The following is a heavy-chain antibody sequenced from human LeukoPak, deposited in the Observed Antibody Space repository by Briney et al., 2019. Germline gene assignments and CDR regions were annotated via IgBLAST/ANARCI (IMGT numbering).Heavy chain of an antibody. V-gene: IGHV4-34*01. D-gene: IGHD3-10*01. J-gene: IGHJ3*02. CDR3: ARSEASLLWFGELFPGAAFDI. Sequence: SETLSLTCAVYGGSFSGYYWSWIRQPPGKGLEWIGEINHSGSTNYNPSLKSRVTISVDTSKNQFSLKLSSVTAADTAVYYCARSEASLLWFGELFPGAAFDIWGQGTMVTVSS. CDR1: GGSFSGYY. CDR2: INHSGST.